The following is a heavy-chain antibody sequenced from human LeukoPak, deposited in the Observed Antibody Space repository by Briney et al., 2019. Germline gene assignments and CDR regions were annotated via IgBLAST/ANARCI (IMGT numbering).Heavy chain of an antibody. CDR1: GGSISSSSYY. V-gene: IGHV4-39*07. CDR2: IYYSGST. CDR3: ASFGHTRAFDI. D-gene: IGHD1-1*01. J-gene: IGHJ3*02. Sequence: PSETLSLTCTVSGGSISSSSYYWGWICQPPGKGLEWIGSIYYSGSTYYNPSLKSRVTISVDTSKNQFSLKLSSVTAADTAVYYCASFGHTRAFDIWGQGTVVTVSS.